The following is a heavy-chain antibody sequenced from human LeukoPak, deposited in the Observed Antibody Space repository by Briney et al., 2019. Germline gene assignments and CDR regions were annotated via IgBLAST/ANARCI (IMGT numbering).Heavy chain of an antibody. J-gene: IGHJ4*02. CDR3: ARVPLVGRLPTNY. CDR1: GYTFTSYD. V-gene: IGHV1-8*01. CDR2: MNPNSGNT. D-gene: IGHD6-25*01. Sequence: ASVKVSCKASGYTFTSYDINWVRQATGQGLEWMGWMNPNSGNTGYAQKFQGRVTMTRNTSISTAYMELSSLRSEDTAVYYRARVPLVGRLPTNYWGQGTLVTVSS.